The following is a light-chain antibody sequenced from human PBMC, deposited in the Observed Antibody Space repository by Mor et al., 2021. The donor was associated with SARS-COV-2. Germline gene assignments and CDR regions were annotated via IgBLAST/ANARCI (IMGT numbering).Light chain of an antibody. V-gene: IGKV3-20*01. J-gene: IGKJ1*01. CDR1: SSY. CDR3: QQYGSSRWT. Sequence: SSYLAWYQQKPGQAPRLLIYGASSRATGIPDRFSGSGSGTDFTLTVSRLEPEDFAVYYCQQYGSSRWTFGQGTKVEIK. CDR2: GAS.